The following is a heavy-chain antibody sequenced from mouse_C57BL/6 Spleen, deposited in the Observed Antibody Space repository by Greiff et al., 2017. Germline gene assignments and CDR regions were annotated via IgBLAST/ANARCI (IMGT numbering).Heavy chain of an antibody. Sequence: EVKLVESGGGLVKPGGSLKLSCAASGFTFSDYGMHWVRQAPEKGLEWVAYISSGSSTIYYADTVKGRFTISRDNAKNTLFLQMTSLRSEDTAMYYCSRIYYGYDDSLDYWGQGTTLTVSS. CDR2: ISSGSSTI. CDR1: GFTFSDYG. CDR3: SRIYYGYDDSLDY. V-gene: IGHV5-17*01. D-gene: IGHD2-2*01. J-gene: IGHJ2*01.